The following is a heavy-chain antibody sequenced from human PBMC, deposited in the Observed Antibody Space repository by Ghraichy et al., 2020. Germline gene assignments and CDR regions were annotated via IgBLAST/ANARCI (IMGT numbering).Heavy chain of an antibody. CDR2: VYSSGSA. CDR3: ARLGYCDTATCRFGGGMDV. D-gene: IGHD2-15*01. Sequence: SETLSLTCTVSGGSVSSGGYFWTWIRQHPGKGLEWIGYVYSSGSAYLAPSLQGRVIISIDTSRNQFSLKLSSMTAADTAVYYCARLGYCDTATCRFGGGMDVWGHGTTVTVSS. J-gene: IGHJ6*02. V-gene: IGHV4-31*03. CDR1: GGSVSSGGYF.